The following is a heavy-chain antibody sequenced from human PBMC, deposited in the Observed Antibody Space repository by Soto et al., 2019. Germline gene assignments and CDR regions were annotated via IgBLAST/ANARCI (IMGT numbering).Heavy chain of an antibody. V-gene: IGHV4-31*03. D-gene: IGHD3-22*01. J-gene: IGHJ3*02. Sequence: SETLSLTCTVSGGSISSGGYYWSWIRQHPGKGLEWIGYIYYSGSTYYNPSLKSRLTISVDTSKNQFSLKLSSVTAADTAVYYCARDRRYYYGSSGYPHDAFDIWGQGTMVTVSS. CDR3: ARDRRYYYGSSGYPHDAFDI. CDR1: GGSISSGGYY. CDR2: IYYSGST.